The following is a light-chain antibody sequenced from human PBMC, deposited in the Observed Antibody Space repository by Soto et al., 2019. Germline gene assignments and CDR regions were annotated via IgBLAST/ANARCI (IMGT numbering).Light chain of an antibody. J-gene: IGKJ1*01. CDR2: GAY. Sequence: IELTHSPGTLSSSPGERATLSCRASQSVSSSYLAWYQLKPGQAPRLLIYGAYTRDTGISARFMGSGSGTEFTLTISSLQSEDFALYYCQHYSNWPLTFGQGTKVDIK. CDR3: QHYSNWPLT. V-gene: IGKV3-15*01. CDR1: QSVSSS.